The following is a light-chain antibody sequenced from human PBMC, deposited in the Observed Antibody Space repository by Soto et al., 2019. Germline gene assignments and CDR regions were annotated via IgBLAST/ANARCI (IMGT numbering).Light chain of an antibody. J-gene: IGKJ4*01. Sequence: PMTQSPHTLSASVGDRVTITCRASQNIDNWLAWYQHKPGKPPKLLIYRASSLETGVSSRFSGSGSGTEFSLTISNLQPDDSATYYCQEYKSYFGGGTKVEIK. V-gene: IGKV1-5*03. CDR3: QEYKSY. CDR2: RAS. CDR1: QNIDNW.